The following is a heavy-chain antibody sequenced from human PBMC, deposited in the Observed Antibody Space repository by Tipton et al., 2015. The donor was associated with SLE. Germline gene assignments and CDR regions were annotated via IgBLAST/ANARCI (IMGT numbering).Heavy chain of an antibody. Sequence: SLRLSCATSGFTFRSYWMHWVRQAPGKGLVWISRINEDGSGTSYAGSVQGRFTIFRDNAKNTLYLQMNSLRAEDTAVYYCARFYGYYFAYWGQGTLVTVSS. CDR2: INEDGSGT. D-gene: IGHD3-10*01. CDR1: GFTFRSYW. CDR3: ARFYGYYFAY. J-gene: IGHJ4*02. V-gene: IGHV3-74*01.